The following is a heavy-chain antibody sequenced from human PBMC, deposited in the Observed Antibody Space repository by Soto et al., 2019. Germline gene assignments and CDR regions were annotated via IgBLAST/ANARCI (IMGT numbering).Heavy chain of an antibody. J-gene: IGHJ4*02. CDR2: ISGSGCST. D-gene: IGHD3-22*01. CDR3: AKGEYYYDSSGFDY. V-gene: IGHV3-23*01. CDR1: GFTFSSYA. Sequence: GGSLRLSCAASGFTFSSYAMSWVRQAPGKGLEWVSAISGSGCSTYYADSVKGRFTISRDNSKNTLYLQMNSLRAEDTAVYYCAKGEYYYDSSGFDYWGQGTLVTVSS.